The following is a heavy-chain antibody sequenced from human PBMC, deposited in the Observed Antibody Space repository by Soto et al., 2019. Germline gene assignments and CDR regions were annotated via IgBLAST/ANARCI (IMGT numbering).Heavy chain of an antibody. CDR1: GISFINHY. J-gene: IGHJ4*02. Sequence: GASVKVSCKASGISFINHYVHWVRQAPGQGPEWMGVINPAGSVTVYALKLQDRVTVTRDTSTSTVYMELNSLTSEDTAVYYCARVGGIVVVRALYAHWGQGTLVTVSS. V-gene: IGHV1-46*03. CDR3: ARVGGIVVVRALYAH. CDR2: INPAGSVT. D-gene: IGHD2-21*01.